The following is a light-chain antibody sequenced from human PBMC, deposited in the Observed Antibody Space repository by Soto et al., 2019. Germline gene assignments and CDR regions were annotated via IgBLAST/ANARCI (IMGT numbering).Light chain of an antibody. CDR3: QQYGSSRWK. CDR1: QSVSSSY. V-gene: IGKV3-20*01. J-gene: IGKJ1*01. CDR2: AAS. Sequence: EIVLTQSPGTLSLSPGERATLSCRASQSVSSSYLVWHQQKPVQAPRLLIYAASRRATGITARFSGSVYGTDFTLTISTLEPEDFEVYYCQQYGSSRWKFGQGTKVDI.